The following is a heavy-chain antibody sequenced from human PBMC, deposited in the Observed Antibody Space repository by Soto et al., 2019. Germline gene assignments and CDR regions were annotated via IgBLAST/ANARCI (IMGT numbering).Heavy chain of an antibody. CDR2: IKLDGREK. J-gene: IGHJ4*02. Sequence: GGSLCLSCSASAPFSTTYWIAWVRHGPGKCLEWEATIKLDGREKNYLNSVQDRFTISRDEAEQSTSLQMSSVRSEDTAVYFCVRELGGYGWFDYWGRGTPVTVSS. V-gene: IGHV3-7*01. CDR1: APFSTTYW. CDR3: VRELGGYGWFDY. D-gene: IGHD5-18*01.